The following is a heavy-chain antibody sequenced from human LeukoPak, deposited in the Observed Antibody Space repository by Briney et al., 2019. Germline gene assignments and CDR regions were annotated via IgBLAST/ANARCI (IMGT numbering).Heavy chain of an antibody. CDR2: ISSSSSYI. J-gene: IGHJ3*02. Sequence: PGGSLRLSCAASGFTFSSYSMNWVRQAPGKGLEWVSSISSSSSYIYYADSVKGRLTVSRDNSRNTLYLQVNSLRAEDTAVYYCVRTALLGGHDAFDIWGQGTMVTVSS. V-gene: IGHV3-21*01. D-gene: IGHD1-26*01. CDR3: VRTALLGGHDAFDI. CDR1: GFTFSSYS.